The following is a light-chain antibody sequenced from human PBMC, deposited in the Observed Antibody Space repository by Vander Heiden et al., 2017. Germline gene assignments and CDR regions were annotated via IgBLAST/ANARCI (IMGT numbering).Light chain of an antibody. V-gene: IGLV4-69*01. CDR3: QTWGTGMGV. CDR2: LNSDGSH. J-gene: IGLJ1*01. Sequence: QLVLTQSPSASASLGASVKLTCTLSSGHSSYAIAWHQQQPEKGPRYLMKLNSDGSHSKGDGIPDRFSGSSSGAARYLTISSLQAEDEADYYCQTWGTGMGVFGTGTKVTVL. CDR1: SGHSSYA.